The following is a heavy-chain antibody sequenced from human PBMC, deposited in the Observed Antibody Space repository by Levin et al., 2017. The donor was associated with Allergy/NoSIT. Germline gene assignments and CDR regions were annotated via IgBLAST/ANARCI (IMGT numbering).Heavy chain of an antibody. V-gene: IGHV4-30-2*01. CDR3: ARDQGVAATYAFDI. D-gene: IGHD2-15*01. CDR2: IYHSGST. Sequence: SQTLSLTCAVSGGSISSGGYSWRWIRQPPGKGLEWIGYIYHSGSTYYNPSLKSRVTISVDRSKNQFSLKMSSVTAADTAVYYCARDQGVAATYAFDIWGQGTMVTVSS. J-gene: IGHJ3*02. CDR1: GGSISSGGYS.